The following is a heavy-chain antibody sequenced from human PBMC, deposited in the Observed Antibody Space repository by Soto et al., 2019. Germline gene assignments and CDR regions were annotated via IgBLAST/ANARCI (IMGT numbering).Heavy chain of an antibody. Sequence: GSLRLSCAASGFTFSSYAMHWVRQAPGKGLEWVPVISYDGSNKCYADSVKGQFTISRDNSKNTLYMQMNSLRAEDTAIYYCAKDDGRTYHLDYWGQGTLVTVSS. CDR2: ISYDGSNK. J-gene: IGHJ4*02. CDR1: GFTFSSYA. V-gene: IGHV3-30-3*01. CDR3: AKDDGRTYHLDY. D-gene: IGHD2-2*01.